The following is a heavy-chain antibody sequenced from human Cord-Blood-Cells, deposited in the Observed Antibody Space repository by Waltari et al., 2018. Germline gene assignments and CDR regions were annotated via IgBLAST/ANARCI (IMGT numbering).Heavy chain of an antibody. CDR1: GGSFSGYY. J-gene: IGHJ5*02. CDR3: ARARRPPRILEFDP. D-gene: IGHD2-15*01. CDR2: INHSGST. V-gene: IGHV4-34*01. Sequence: QVQLQQWGAGLLKPSETLSLTCAVYGGSFSGYYWSWIRQPPGKGMEWIGEINHSGSTNCNPALKSRVTISVDTSKNQFALKLGSVTAAATAVYYCARARRPPRILEFDPWGQGTLVTVSS.